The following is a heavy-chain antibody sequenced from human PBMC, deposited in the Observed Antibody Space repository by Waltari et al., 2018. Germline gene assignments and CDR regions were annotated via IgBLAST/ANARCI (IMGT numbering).Heavy chain of an antibody. V-gene: IGHV4-38-2*02. D-gene: IGHD5-12*01. CDR1: GYSISSGYS. Sequence: QVQLQESGPGLVKPSETLSLTCTVSGYSISSGYSWGWIRQPPGKGLEWIGSIYHSGSTYYNPALKSRVTISVDTSKNQFSLKLSSVTAADTAVYYCARDTHGIVATIWGYYGMDVLGQGTTVTVSS. CDR3: ARDTHGIVATIWGYYGMDV. J-gene: IGHJ6*02. CDR2: IYHSGST.